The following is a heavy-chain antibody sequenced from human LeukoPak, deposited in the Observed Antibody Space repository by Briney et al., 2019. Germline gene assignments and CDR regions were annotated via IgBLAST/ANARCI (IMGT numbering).Heavy chain of an antibody. J-gene: IGHJ4*02. CDR1: GFTFSSYG. V-gene: IGHV3-30*19. CDR3: ARTGVVTATHYFDY. CDR2: ISYDGSNK. D-gene: IGHD2-21*02. Sequence: PGRSLRLSCAASGFTFSSYGMHWVRQAPGKGLEWVAVISYDGSNKYYADSVKGRFTISRDNSKNTLYLQMNSLRAEDTAVYYCARTGVVTATHYFDYWGQGTLVTVSS.